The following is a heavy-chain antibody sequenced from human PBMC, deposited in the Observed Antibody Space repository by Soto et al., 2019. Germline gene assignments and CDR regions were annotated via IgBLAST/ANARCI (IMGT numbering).Heavy chain of an antibody. V-gene: IGHV4-59*01. J-gene: IGHJ5*02. CDR3: ARDLGYSYGGLGNWFDP. Sequence: NPSETLSLTCTVSGGSISSYYWSWIRQPPGKGLEWIGYIYYSGSTNYNPSLKSRVTISVDTSKNQFSLKLSSVTAADTAVYYCARDLGYSYGGLGNWFDPWGQGTLVTVSS. D-gene: IGHD5-18*01. CDR1: GGSISSYY. CDR2: IYYSGST.